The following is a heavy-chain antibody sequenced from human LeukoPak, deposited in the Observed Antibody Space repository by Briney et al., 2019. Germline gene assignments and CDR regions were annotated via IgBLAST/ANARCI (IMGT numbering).Heavy chain of an antibody. CDR2: INPNSGGT. J-gene: IGHJ4*02. CDR1: GYTFTTYG. Sequence: GASVKVSCKTSGYTFTTYGFSWVRQAPGQGLEWMGWINPNSGGTSYAQKFQGRVTMTRDTSVTTAYMDLGRLRSDDTAVYYCARGRAGDYFDSWGQGTLVTVSS. CDR3: ARGRAGDYFDS. V-gene: IGHV1-2*02.